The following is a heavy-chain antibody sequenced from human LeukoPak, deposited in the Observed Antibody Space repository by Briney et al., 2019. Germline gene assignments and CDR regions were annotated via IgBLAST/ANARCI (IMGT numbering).Heavy chain of an antibody. D-gene: IGHD1-26*01. CDR3: ARGYSGSYFDAFDI. V-gene: IGHV3-11*06. J-gene: IGHJ3*02. CDR2: ISSSSSYI. CDR1: GFTFSDYY. Sequence: GGSLRLSCAASGFTFSDYYMSWIRQAPGKGLEWVSYISSSSSYINYADSVKGRFTISRDNAKNSLYLQMNSLRAEDTAVYYRARGYSGSYFDAFDIWGQGTMVTVSS.